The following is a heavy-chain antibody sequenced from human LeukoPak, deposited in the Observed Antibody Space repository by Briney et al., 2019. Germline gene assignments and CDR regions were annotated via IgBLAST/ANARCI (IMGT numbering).Heavy chain of an antibody. V-gene: IGHV3-23*01. J-gene: IGHJ4*02. CDR1: GFTFSSSA. D-gene: IGHD3-22*01. Sequence: GGSLRLSCAASGFTFSSSAMSWVRQVPGKGLEWVSGISASGGSTYYADSVRGRFTISRDNSKNTLYLQMNSLRAEDTAIYYCARAWGYYDLWGQGTLVTVSS. CDR3: ARAWGYYDL. CDR2: ISASGGST.